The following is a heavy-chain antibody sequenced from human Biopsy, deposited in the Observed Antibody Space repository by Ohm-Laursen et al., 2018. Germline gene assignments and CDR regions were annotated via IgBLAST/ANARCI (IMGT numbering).Heavy chain of an antibody. J-gene: IGHJ1*01. V-gene: IGHV1-69*06. Sequence: SSVKVSCKAPGGTFSNYGVNWVRQAPGQGLEWLGGNIHILGTRNYAQKFQDRVTVAADTSTSTATMELRSLRSDDPAVYYCATKLTGYFHHWGQGTLVIVSS. CDR2: NIHILGTR. CDR3: ATKLTGYFHH. D-gene: IGHD3-9*01. CDR1: GGTFSNYG.